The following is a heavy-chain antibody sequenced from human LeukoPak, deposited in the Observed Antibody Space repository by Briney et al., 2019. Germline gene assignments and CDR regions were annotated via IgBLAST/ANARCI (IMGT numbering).Heavy chain of an antibody. CDR2: ISFNGGVT. J-gene: IGHJ4*02. CDR1: GFNFNAYS. CDR3: ARDLGATGEPDY. D-gene: IGHD7-27*01. Sequence: HPGGSLRLSCATSGFNFNAYSMNWVRQAPGEGLEWVSYISFNGGVTYYADSVQGRFTTSRDTAKASFYLQMNSLRADDTAVYYCARDLGATGEPDYWGQGTLVTVSS. V-gene: IGHV3-48*01.